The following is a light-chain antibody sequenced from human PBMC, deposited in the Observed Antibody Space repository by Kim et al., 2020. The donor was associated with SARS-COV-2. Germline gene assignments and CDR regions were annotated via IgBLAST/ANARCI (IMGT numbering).Light chain of an antibody. CDR2: DAS. Sequence: TVLTQSPATLSLSPGERATLSCRASQNVDIYLAWYQQKPGQAPRLLIYDASNRATGIPARFSGSGSGTEFTLTISCLEPEDFAVYYCQQRRNWPPLTFGGGTKEDIK. V-gene: IGKV3-11*01. J-gene: IGKJ4*01. CDR1: QNVDIY. CDR3: QQRRNWPPLT.